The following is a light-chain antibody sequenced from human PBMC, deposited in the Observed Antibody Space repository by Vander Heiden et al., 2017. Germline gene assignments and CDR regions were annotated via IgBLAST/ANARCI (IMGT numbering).Light chain of an antibody. CDR1: KLGDKH. J-gene: IGLJ1*01. CDR3: QAWDSSTAYV. V-gene: IGLV3-1*01. CDR2: QNQ. Sequence: SYELPQPPSVSVFPGQTASITCSGNKLGDKHASWYQQKPGQSPVLVIYQNQKRTSGIPERFSGSNSGNTATLTISGTQAMDEADYYCQAWDSSTAYVFGTGTKVTVL.